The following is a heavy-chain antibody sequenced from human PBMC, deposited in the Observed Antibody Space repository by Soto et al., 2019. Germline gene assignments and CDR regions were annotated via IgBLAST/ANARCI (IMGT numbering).Heavy chain of an antibody. J-gene: IGHJ4*02. Sequence: QVQLQESGPGLVKPSGTLSLTYAVSGASFTSNDWWTWVRQPPGRGLEWIGEIYRTGSTNYNPSLKSRVTISLDKSENQFSLKVTSLTAADTAVYYCASRDPGTSVDYWGQGTLVTVSS. CDR1: GASFTSNDW. CDR2: IYRTGST. CDR3: ASRDPGTSVDY. D-gene: IGHD1-7*01. V-gene: IGHV4-4*02.